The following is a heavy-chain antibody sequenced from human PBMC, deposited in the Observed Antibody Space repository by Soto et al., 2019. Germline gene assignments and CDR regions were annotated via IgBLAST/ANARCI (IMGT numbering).Heavy chain of an antibody. J-gene: IGHJ3*02. CDR1: GFTFSSYA. V-gene: IGHV3-23*01. CDR3: AKDPLGARLVTDLAFDI. CDR2: ISGSGGST. Sequence: GGSLRLSCAASGFTFSSYAMSWVRQAPGKGLEWVSAISGSGGSTYYADSVKGRFTISRDNSKNTLYLQMNSLRAEDTAVYYCAKDPLGARLVTDLAFDIWGQGTMVTVSS. D-gene: IGHD3-9*01.